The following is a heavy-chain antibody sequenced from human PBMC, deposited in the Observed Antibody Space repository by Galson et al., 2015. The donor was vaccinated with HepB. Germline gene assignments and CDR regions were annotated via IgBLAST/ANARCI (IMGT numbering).Heavy chain of an antibody. D-gene: IGHD3-3*01. J-gene: IGHJ4*02. Sequence: SLRLSCAASGFTFSSFTMNWVRQAPGKGLEHISYITGSSSIIYYADSVKGRFTISRDNARDSLYLQMNSLRDEDTAVYYCAREIWSGYYTIDYWGQGTLVTVSS. CDR3: AREIWSGYYTIDY. CDR1: GFTFSSFT. CDR2: ITGSSSII. V-gene: IGHV3-48*02.